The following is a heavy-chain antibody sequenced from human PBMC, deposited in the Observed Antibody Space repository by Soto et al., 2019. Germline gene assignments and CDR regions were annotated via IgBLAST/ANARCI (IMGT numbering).Heavy chain of an antibody. CDR1: GGSMNSEHYH. D-gene: IGHD2-21*02. V-gene: IGHV4-30-4*01. Sequence: QVHLQESGLGLVRPSQTLSLTCTVSGGSMNSEHYHWTWIRQAPGKGLEWIGYIHYTGSVQYNPSLQSRVTMSVDTSKNVFSLNLSSVTAADTAVYFCVREDDGGDRDYYGLDVWGQGTTVTVSS. J-gene: IGHJ6*02. CDR3: VREDDGGDRDYYGLDV. CDR2: IHYTGSV.